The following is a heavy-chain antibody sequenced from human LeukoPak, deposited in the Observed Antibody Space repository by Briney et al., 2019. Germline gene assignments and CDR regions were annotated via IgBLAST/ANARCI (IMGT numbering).Heavy chain of an antibody. CDR1: GFTFSGYA. Sequence: PGRSLRLSCAASGFTFSGYAMHWVRQAPGKGLEWVAVISYDGSNKYYADSVKGRFTISRDNSKNTLYLQMNSLRAEYTTVYYFARSPHGHLQDIYWGQGPLVTVSS. D-gene: IGHD4-17*01. V-gene: IGHV3-30*04. CDR2: ISYDGSNK. J-gene: IGHJ4*02. CDR3: ARSPHGHLQDIY.